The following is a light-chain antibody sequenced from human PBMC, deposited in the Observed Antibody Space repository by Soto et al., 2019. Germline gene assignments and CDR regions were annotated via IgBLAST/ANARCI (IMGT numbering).Light chain of an antibody. CDR1: QGISSY. CDR3: QQLNSYPLT. CDR2: AAS. Sequence: DIQLTQSPSFLSASVGDRVTITCRASQGISSYLAWYQQIPGKAPNLLIYAASTLQSGVPSRFSGSGSGTEFTITISSLQPEDFATYYCQQLNSYPLTFGGGTKVEI. V-gene: IGKV1-9*01. J-gene: IGKJ4*01.